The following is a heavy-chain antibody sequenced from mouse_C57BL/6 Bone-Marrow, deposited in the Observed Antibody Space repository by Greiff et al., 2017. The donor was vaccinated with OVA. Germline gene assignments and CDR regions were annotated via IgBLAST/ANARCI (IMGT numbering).Heavy chain of an antibody. CDR3: ARGVRGAWYAMDY. J-gene: IGHJ4*01. CDR2: IDPNGGGT. D-gene: IGHD5-1*01. CDR1: GYTFTSYW. V-gene: IGHV1-72*01. Sequence: QVQLQQPGAELVKPGASVKLSCKASGYTFTSYWMHWVKQRPGRGLEWIGRIDPNGGGTKYNEKFKSKATLTVDKPSSTASLQLSSLTAEDSAVYDSARGVRGAWYAMDYWGQGTSVTVSA.